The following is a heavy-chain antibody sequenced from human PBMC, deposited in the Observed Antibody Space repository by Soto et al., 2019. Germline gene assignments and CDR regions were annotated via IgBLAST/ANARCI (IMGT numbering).Heavy chain of an antibody. CDR1: GFNFDVHT. Sequence: GGSLRLSGATSGFNFDVHTMHWVRQAPGKGLEWVSFINWDGIDRDYADSVKGRFTISRDNNKNSLHREMNSLRTEDTALYYCVKDRDWSFDFFGQRILLTVCS. V-gene: IGHV3-43*01. D-gene: IGHD3-9*01. CDR3: VKDRDWSFDF. CDR2: INWDGIDR. J-gene: IGHJ4*02.